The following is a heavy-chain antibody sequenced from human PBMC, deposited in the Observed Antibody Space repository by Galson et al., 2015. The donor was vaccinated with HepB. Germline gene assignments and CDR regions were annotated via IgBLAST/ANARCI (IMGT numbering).Heavy chain of an antibody. V-gene: IGHV3-23*01. CDR2: IGGSGGST. D-gene: IGHD5-24*01. CDR1: GFTFSSYA. J-gene: IGHJ4*02. CDR3: ARGSVEMATIPDY. Sequence: SLRLSCAASGFTFSSYAMSWVRQAPGKGLEWVSAIGGSGGSTYYADSVKGRFTISRDNSKNTLYLQMNSLRAEDTAVYYCARGSVEMATIPDYWGQGTLVTVSS.